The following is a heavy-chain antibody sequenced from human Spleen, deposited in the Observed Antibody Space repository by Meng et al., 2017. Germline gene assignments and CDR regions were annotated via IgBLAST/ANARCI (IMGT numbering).Heavy chain of an antibody. CDR2: IKQDGSEK. Sequence: GESLKISCAASGFTFSSYWMSWVRQAPGKGLEWVANIKQDGSEKYYVDSVKGGFTISRDNAKNTLYLQMNSLRAEDTAVYYCARGVHYYDSSGYSYWGQGTLVTVSS. CDR3: ARGVHYYDSSGYSY. J-gene: IGHJ4*02. D-gene: IGHD3-22*01. V-gene: IGHV3-7*01. CDR1: GFTFSSYW.